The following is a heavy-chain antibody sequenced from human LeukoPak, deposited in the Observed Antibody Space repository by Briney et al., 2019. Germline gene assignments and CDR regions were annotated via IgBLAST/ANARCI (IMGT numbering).Heavy chain of an antibody. CDR3: AKVRVTSGSGYFFDY. V-gene: IGHV3-9*01. J-gene: IGHJ4*02. D-gene: IGHD3-22*01. CDR2: ISWNSGYI. CDR1: GFTFDNYA. Sequence: PGRSLRLSCAASGFTFDNYAMHWVRQAPGKGLEWLSIISWNSGYIGYADSVKGRFTISRDNAKKSLDLQMNSLRAEDTAFYYCAKVRVTSGSGYFFDYWGQGTLVTVSS.